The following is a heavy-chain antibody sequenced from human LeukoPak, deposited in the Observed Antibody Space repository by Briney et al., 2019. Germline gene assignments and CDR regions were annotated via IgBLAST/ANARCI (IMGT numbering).Heavy chain of an antibody. V-gene: IGHV3-64*01. CDR1: GFTFSSYA. J-gene: IGHJ4*02. Sequence: GGSLRLSCAASGFTFSSYAMHWVRQAPGKGLEYVSAISSNGGSTYYANSVKGRFTISRDNSKNTLYLQMGSLRAEDMAVYYCARGEGYCSSTSCQDFDYWGLGTLVTVSS. D-gene: IGHD2-2*01. CDR2: ISSNGGST. CDR3: ARGEGYCSSTSCQDFDY.